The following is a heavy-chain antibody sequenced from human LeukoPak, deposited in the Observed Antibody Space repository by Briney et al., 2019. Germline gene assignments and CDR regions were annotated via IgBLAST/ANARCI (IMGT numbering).Heavy chain of an antibody. J-gene: IGHJ4*02. V-gene: IGHV1-8*01. D-gene: IGHD2/OR15-2a*01. CDR1: GYTFTSYD. CDR2: MNPNSGNT. CDR3: ARGLFTYYAEDY. Sequence: ASVKVSCKASGYTFTSYDINWVRQATGQGLEWMGWMNPNSGNTGYAQKFQGRVTMTRNTSISTAYMELSSLRSEDTAVYYCARGLFTYYAEDYWGQGTLVTVFS.